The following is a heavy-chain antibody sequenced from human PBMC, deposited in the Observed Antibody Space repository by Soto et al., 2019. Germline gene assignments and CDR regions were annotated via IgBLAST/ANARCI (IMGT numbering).Heavy chain of an antibody. CDR2: IIPIFGTA. V-gene: IGHV1-69*01. CDR1: GGTFSSYA. CDR3: ASSIYCTNGVCYNYWYFDL. Sequence: QVQLVQSGAEVKKPGSSVKVSCKASGGTFSSYAISWVRQAPGQGLEWMGGIIPIFGTANYAQKFQGRVTITADEYTSTAYMELSSLRSEDTAVYYCASSIYCTNGVCYNYWYFDLWGRGTLVTVSS. J-gene: IGHJ2*01. D-gene: IGHD2-8*01.